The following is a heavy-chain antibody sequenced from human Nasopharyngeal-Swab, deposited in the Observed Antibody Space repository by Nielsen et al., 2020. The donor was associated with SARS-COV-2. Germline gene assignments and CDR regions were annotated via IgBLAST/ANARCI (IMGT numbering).Heavy chain of an antibody. Sequence: WIRQPPGKALEWLARIDWGDDKYYSTSLKTRRTISNVTSKNQVVLTMTNMYPVDTATYYCSRIPCYYSSGYFTGPWGQGTLVTVSS. CDR2: IDWGDDK. CDR3: SRIPCYYSSGYFTGP. J-gene: IGHJ5*02. V-gene: IGHV2-70*11. D-gene: IGHD3-22*01.